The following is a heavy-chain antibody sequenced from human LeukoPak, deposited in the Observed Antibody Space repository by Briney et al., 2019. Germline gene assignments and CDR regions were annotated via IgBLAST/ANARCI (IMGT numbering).Heavy chain of an antibody. CDR3: ARDRRSPTRGMDV. D-gene: IGHD1-1*01. CDR1: GGSISSYY. V-gene: IGHV4-59*01. J-gene: IGHJ6*02. Sequence: PSETLSLTCTVSGGSISSYYWSWIRQPPGKGLEWIGYIYYSGSTNYNPSLKSRVTISVDTSKNQFSLKLSSVTAADTAVYYCARDRRSPTRGMDVWGQGTTVTVSS. CDR2: IYYSGST.